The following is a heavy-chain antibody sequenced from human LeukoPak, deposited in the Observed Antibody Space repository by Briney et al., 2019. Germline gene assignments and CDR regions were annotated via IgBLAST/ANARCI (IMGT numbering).Heavy chain of an antibody. CDR2: IVVGTGNT. D-gene: IGHD5-24*01. Sequence: GASVKVSCKASGFTFRTSAIQWMRQARGQRPEWIGWIVVGTGNTTYAQRFQDRVTITRVMSTNTAYMELSALRSEDTAVYYCAAMAYYYYMDVWGEGTTVTVSS. V-gene: IGHV1-58*02. J-gene: IGHJ6*03. CDR3: AAMAYYYYMDV. CDR1: GFTFRTSA.